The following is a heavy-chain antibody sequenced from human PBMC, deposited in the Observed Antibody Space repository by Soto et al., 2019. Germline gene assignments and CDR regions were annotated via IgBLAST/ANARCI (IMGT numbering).Heavy chain of an antibody. Sequence: QVQLVQSGAEVKKPGASVKVSCKASGYIFTRYYMHWVRQAPGQGLEWMGIINTSGGSTSYTQKFQGRVTMTSDTSTSTVYMDLSSLRSEDTAVYYCAGGLLGFGSPYYFDYWGQGTLVTVSS. D-gene: IGHD2-15*01. V-gene: IGHV1-46*01. J-gene: IGHJ4*02. CDR1: GYIFTRYY. CDR3: AGGLLGFGSPYYFDY. CDR2: INTSGGST.